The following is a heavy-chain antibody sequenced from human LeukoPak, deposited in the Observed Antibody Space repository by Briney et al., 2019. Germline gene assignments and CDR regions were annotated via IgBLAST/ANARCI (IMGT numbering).Heavy chain of an antibody. CDR1: GFTFSDYY. J-gene: IGHJ4*02. CDR3: ASGVSASRY. CDR2: ISSSGSTI. V-gene: IGHV3-11*04. Sequence: GGSLRLSCAASGFTFSDYYMSWIRQAPGKGLEWVSYISSSGSTIYCADSVKGRFTISRDNVKKSLYLQMNSLRVEDTAVYYCASGVSASRYWGQGTLVTVSS.